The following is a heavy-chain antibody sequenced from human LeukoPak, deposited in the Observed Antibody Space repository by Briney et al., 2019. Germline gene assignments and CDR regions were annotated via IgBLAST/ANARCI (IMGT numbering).Heavy chain of an antibody. J-gene: IGHJ4*02. CDR2: IRSNLYGGTP. CDR1: GFTFSSYG. Sequence: GGSLRLSCAASGFTFSSYGMTWVRQAPGKGLEWVGFIRSNLYGGTPEYAASVKGRFTISRDDSNSIAYLEMDSLKTDDTAVYYCTRDQTPYYWGQGTLVTVSS. V-gene: IGHV3-49*04. CDR3: TRDQTPYY.